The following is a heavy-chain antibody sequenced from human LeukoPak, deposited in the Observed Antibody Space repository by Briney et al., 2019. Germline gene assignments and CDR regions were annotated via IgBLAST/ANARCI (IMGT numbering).Heavy chain of an antibody. CDR1: GFTFSNAW. Sequence: GGSLRLSCAASGFTFSNAWMSWVRQAPGKGLEGVGRIKSKNDGGTTEYAAPVKGRFTISRDDSKNTLYLQMNSLKTEDTAVYYCTTEYGYYGSGSYHNFDYWGQGTLVTVSS. D-gene: IGHD3-10*01. J-gene: IGHJ4*02. V-gene: IGHV3-15*01. CDR3: TTEYGYYGSGSYHNFDY. CDR2: IKSKNDGGTT.